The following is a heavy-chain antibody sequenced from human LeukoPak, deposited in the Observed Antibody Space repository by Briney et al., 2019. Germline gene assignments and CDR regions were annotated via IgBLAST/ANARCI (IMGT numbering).Heavy chain of an antibody. Sequence: SGGSLRLSCAASGFTFSNAWMSWVRQAPGKGLEWVGRIKSKTDGGTTDYAAPVKGRFTISRDDSKNTLYLQMNSLKTEDTAVYYCTTDLYYYDSSGYYLSGDYYYYMDVWGKGTTVTVSS. CDR1: GFTFSNAW. J-gene: IGHJ6*03. CDR3: TTDLYYYDSSGYYLSGDYYYYMDV. V-gene: IGHV3-15*01. CDR2: IKSKTDGGTT. D-gene: IGHD3-22*01.